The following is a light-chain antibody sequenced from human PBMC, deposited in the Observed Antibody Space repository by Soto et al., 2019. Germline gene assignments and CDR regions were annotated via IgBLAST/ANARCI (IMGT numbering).Light chain of an antibody. V-gene: IGLV1-51*02. CDR2: EDI. CDR3: GTWERSASAWV. J-gene: IGLJ3*02. Sequence: QSVLTQPPSVSAAPGQMVTISCSGSSSNVGNTYVSWYQQLPGTAPKLLIYEDIKRPSGIPDRFSGSRSGTSATLGITGLQTGDEADYYCGTWERSASAWVFGGGTKVTVL. CDR1: SSNVGNTY.